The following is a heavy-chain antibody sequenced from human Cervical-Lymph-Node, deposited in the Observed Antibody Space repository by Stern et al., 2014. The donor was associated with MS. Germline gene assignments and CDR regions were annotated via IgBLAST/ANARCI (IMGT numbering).Heavy chain of an antibody. CDR3: ARDRRSYYFDS. D-gene: IGHD1-26*01. CDR1: GFTFSNYC. V-gene: IGHV3-74*01. J-gene: IGHJ4*02. Sequence: EVQLVESGGGLVQPGGSLRLSCAASGFTFSNYCMHWVRQVPGKGLEWVSRIVSDCTSTTYADYVNGRFTNSRDNAKNTLYLQMNSLRAEDTAEYYCARDRRSYYFDSWGQGTLVTVSS. CDR2: IVSDCTST.